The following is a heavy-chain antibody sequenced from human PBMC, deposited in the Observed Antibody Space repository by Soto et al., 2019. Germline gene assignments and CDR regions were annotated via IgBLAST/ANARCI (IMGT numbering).Heavy chain of an antibody. V-gene: IGHV3-30*18. Sequence: QVQLVESGGGVVHPGRSLRLSCAASGFTFSNYGMHWVRQAPGKGLDWVALISYDGSNKYYADSVKGRFTISRDNSKNTLDLQMNSVRGEDTAVYYCAKDIALVRGVMDMDVWGQGTTVTVAS. J-gene: IGHJ6*02. CDR3: AKDIALVRGVMDMDV. CDR2: ISYDGSNK. D-gene: IGHD3-10*01. CDR1: GFTFSNYG.